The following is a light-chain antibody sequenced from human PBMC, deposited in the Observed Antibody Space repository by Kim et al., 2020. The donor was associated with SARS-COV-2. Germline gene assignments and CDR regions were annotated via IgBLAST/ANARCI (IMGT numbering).Light chain of an antibody. CDR1: NSNIGSKT. CDR2: TDN. CDR3: ASWDDSLNGPV. J-gene: IGLJ3*02. V-gene: IGLV1-44*01. Sequence: GQRVTISCSGSNSNIGSKTVTGEQQLPGTAPKLLIYTDNLRPSGVPERFSGSKSGISASLAISGLQSEDEADYYCASWDDSLNGPVFGGGTQLTVL.